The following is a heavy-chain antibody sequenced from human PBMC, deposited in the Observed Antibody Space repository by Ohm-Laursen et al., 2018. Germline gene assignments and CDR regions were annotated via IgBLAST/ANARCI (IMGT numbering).Heavy chain of an antibody. V-gene: IGHV3-48*03. Sequence: GSLRLSCAASGFKFEDYSMNWVRQAPGKGLEWVSYISSSGSTIYYADSVKGRFTISRDNAKNSLYLQMNSLRAEDTAVYYCARVEGYCSSTSCPTYYYYGMDVWGQGTTVTVSS. D-gene: IGHD2-2*01. CDR3: ARVEGYCSSTSCPTYYYYGMDV. CDR1: GFKFEDYS. J-gene: IGHJ6*02. CDR2: ISSSGSTI.